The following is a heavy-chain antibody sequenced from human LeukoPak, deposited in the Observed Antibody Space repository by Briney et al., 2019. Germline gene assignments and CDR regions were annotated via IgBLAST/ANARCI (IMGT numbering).Heavy chain of an antibody. CDR3: AKVELRYFDWLSAGGAFDI. D-gene: IGHD3-9*01. CDR1: GFTFSSYA. J-gene: IGHJ3*02. V-gene: IGHV3-23*01. CDR2: IIGRGGST. Sequence: GGSLRLSCAASGFTFSSYAMSWVRQAPGKGREWGSAIIGRGGSTYYAASVKGRFTSSRDNSKKTLYLQMNSRGAKETAVYYCAKVELRYFDWLSAGGAFDIWGQGPMVTVSS.